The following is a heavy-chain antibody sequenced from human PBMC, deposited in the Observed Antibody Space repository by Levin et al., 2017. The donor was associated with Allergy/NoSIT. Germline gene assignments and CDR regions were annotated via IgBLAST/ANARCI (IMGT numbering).Heavy chain of an antibody. CDR1: GFTFSSYE. V-gene: IGHV3-48*03. J-gene: IGHJ4*02. CDR2: ISSSGSTI. CDR3: ASLTGIDYGDYGRALFDY. D-gene: IGHD4-17*01. Sequence: GESLKISCAASGFTFSSYEMNWVRQAPGKGLEWVSYISSSGSTIYYADSVKGRFTISRDNAKNSLYLQMNSLRAEDTAVYYCASLTGIDYGDYGRALFDYWGQGTLVTVSS.